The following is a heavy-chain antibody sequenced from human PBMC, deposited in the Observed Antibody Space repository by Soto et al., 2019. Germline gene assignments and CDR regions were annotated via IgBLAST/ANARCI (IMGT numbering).Heavy chain of an antibody. CDR1: GYTFTSYG. CDR3: ARDQEAVLWFGAAEFDY. Sequence: QVQLAQSGAEVKKPGASVKVSCKASGYTFTSYGISWVRQAPGQGLEWMGWISAYNGNTNYAQKLQGRVTMTTDTSTSTAYMELRSLRSDDTAVYYCARDQEAVLWFGAAEFDYWGQGTLVTVSS. CDR2: ISAYNGNT. V-gene: IGHV1-18*01. J-gene: IGHJ4*02. D-gene: IGHD3-10*01.